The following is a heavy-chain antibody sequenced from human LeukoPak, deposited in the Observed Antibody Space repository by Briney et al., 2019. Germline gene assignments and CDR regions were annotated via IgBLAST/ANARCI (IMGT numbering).Heavy chain of an antibody. D-gene: IGHD3-22*01. V-gene: IGHV4-59*11. Sequence: SETLSLTCTVSGGSISRHYWSWIRQPPGKGLEWIGYIYYSGSTNYNPSLKSRVTISVDTSKNQFSLKLSSVTAADTAVYYCARGYYDSSGLPDWFDPWGQGSLVTVSS. CDR3: ARGYYDSSGLPDWFDP. J-gene: IGHJ5*02. CDR2: IYYSGST. CDR1: GGSISRHY.